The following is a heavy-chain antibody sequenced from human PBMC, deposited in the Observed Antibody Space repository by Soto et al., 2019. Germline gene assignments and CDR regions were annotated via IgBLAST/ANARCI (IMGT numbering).Heavy chain of an antibody. J-gene: IGHJ3*02. CDR3: ARLLAYCGGDCHSFAFDI. D-gene: IGHD2-21*02. CDR2: IRNKARSYTT. V-gene: IGHV3-72*01. CDR1: GFPFSDHF. Sequence: SLRLSCAASGFPFSDHFMEWVRQAPGKGLEWVGRIRNKARSYTTDYAASVRGRFTISRDDSKNSLYLQMNSLKAEDTAVYYCARLLAYCGGDCHSFAFDIWGQGTLVTVSS.